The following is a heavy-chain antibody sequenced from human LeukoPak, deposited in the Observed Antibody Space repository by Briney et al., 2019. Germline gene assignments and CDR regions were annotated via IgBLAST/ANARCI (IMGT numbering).Heavy chain of an antibody. CDR1: GGSISSYY. CDR3: ARDLPWDIVVVPAAPGAFDI. Sequence: SETLSLTCTVSGGSISSYYWSWIRQPPGKGLEWIGYIYYSGSTNYNPSLKSRVTISVDTSKNQFSLKLSSVTAADTAVYYCARDLPWDIVVVPAAPGAFDIWGQGTMVTVSS. J-gene: IGHJ3*02. V-gene: IGHV4-59*01. D-gene: IGHD2-2*01. CDR2: IYYSGST.